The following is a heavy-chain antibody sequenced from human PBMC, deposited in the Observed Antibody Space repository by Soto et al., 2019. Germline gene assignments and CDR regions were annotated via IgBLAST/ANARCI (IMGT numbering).Heavy chain of an antibody. CDR2: ISWDGGST. Sequence: GGSLRLSCAASGFTFDDYAMHWVRQAPGKGLEWVSLISWDGGSTYYADSVKGRFTISRDNSKNSLYLQMNSLRAEDTALYYCAKVRGATTSHYYYGMDVWGQGTTVTVSS. J-gene: IGHJ6*02. CDR1: GFTFDDYA. D-gene: IGHD1-26*01. CDR3: AKVRGATTSHYYYGMDV. V-gene: IGHV3-43D*04.